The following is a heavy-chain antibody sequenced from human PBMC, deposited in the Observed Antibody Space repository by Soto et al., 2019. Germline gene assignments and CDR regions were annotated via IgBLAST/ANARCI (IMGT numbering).Heavy chain of an antibody. D-gene: IGHD5-12*01. J-gene: IGHJ4*02. V-gene: IGHV3-30*18. CDR3: AKEIEMATTPGFDY. Sequence: GSLRLSCAASGFTFSSYGMHWVRQAPGKGLEWVAVISYDGSNKYYADSVKGRFTISRDNSKNTLYLQMNSLRAEDTAVYYCAKEIEMATTPGFDYWGQGTLVTVSS. CDR1: GFTFSSYG. CDR2: ISYDGSNK.